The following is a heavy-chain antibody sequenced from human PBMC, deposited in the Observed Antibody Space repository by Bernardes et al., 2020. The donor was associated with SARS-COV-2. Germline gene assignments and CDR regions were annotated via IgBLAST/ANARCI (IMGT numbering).Heavy chain of an antibody. V-gene: IGHV3-66*01. CDR1: GFTISSNY. Sequence: GGSLRLSCAASGFTISSNYMSWVRQAPGRGLEWVSIIYSGGNKNYADSVKGRFTISRDDSKNTLFLQMNSLRAEDTAVYYCARARGKGLVVWGQGTTVTVSS. CDR3: ARARGKGLVV. J-gene: IGHJ6*02. CDR2: IYSGGNK.